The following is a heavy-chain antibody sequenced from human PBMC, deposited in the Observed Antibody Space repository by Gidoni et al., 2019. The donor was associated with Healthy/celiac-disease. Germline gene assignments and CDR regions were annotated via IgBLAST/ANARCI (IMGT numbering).Heavy chain of an antibody. J-gene: IGHJ5*02. Sequence: EWVAVISYDGSNKYYADSVKGRFTISRDNSKNTLYLQMNSLRAEDTAVYYCAREGNDFGWFDPWGQGTLVTVSS. D-gene: IGHD3-3*01. V-gene: IGHV3-30-3*01. CDR3: AREGNDFGWFDP. CDR2: ISYDGSNK.